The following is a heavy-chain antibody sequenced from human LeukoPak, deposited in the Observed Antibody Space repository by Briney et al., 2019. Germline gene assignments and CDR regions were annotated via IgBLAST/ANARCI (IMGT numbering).Heavy chain of an antibody. CDR1: GYTFISYS. V-gene: IGHV1-18*01. CDR2: INPYIGNP. D-gene: IGHD2-21*02. CDR3: TRMRDSNAGNYFDY. Sequence: ASVKVSCKASGYTFISYSVSWVRQAPGQGLEWMGWINPYIGNPNYAQKFQGRVTMATDTSTSTAYMELGSLGSDDSAVYYCTRMRDSNAGNYFDYWGQGTLVSVSS. J-gene: IGHJ4*02.